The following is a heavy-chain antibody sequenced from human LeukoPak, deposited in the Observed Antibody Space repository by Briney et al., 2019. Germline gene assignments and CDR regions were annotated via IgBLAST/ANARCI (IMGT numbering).Heavy chain of an antibody. Sequence: PGGSLRLSCAASGFTVGSNYMSWVRQAPGKGLEWVSVIYSGGSTYYADSVKGRFTISRDNSKNTLYLQMNSLRAEDTAVYYCARTTTSDAFDIWGQGTMVTVSS. CDR2: IYSGGST. D-gene: IGHD1-26*01. V-gene: IGHV3-66*01. CDR1: GFTVGSNY. CDR3: ARTTTSDAFDI. J-gene: IGHJ3*02.